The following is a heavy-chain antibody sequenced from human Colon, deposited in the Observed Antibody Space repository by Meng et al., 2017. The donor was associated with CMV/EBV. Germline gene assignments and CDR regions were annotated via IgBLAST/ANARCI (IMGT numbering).Heavy chain of an antibody. D-gene: IGHD1-20*01. Sequence: ASVKVSCKTSGYTFSHYGITWVRQAPGQGLEWVGWITTYNGNTNYEQKFQGRVTMTTDTSTSTVYMELRNLRSDDSAVYYCARVYNYNNLFFYAMDVWGQGTTVPSP. CDR1: GYTFSHYG. J-gene: IGHJ6*02. CDR3: ARVYNYNNLFFYAMDV. CDR2: ITTYNGNT. V-gene: IGHV1-18*01.